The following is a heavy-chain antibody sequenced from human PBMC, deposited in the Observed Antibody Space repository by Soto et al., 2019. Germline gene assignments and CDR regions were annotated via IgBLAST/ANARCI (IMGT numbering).Heavy chain of an antibody. J-gene: IGHJ6*02. CDR1: GGSISSYY. CDR2: IYYSGST. Sequence: PSETLSLTCTVSGGSISSYYWSWIRQPPGKGLEWIGYIYYSGSTNYNPSLKSRVTISVDTSKNQFSLKLSSVTAADTAVYYCARDIGSIVGAYGMGVWGQGTTVTVSS. V-gene: IGHV4-59*01. D-gene: IGHD1-26*01. CDR3: ARDIGSIVGAYGMGV.